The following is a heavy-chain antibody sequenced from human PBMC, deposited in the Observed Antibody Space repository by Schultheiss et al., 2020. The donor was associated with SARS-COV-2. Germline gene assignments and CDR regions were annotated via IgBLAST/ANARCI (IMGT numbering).Heavy chain of an antibody. CDR1: GFTFDDYG. Sequence: GESLKISCAASGFTFDDYGMSWVRQAPGKGLEWVSGINWNGGSTGYADSVKGRFTISRDNAKNSLYLQMNSLRAEDTALYYCAREGCSGGSCYSNNAFDIWGQGTMVTVS. D-gene: IGHD2-15*01. J-gene: IGHJ3*02. CDR3: AREGCSGGSCYSNNAFDI. CDR2: INWNGGST. V-gene: IGHV3-20*04.